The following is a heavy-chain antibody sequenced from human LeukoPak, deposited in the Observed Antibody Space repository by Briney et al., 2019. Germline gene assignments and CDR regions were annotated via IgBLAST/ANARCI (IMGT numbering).Heavy chain of an antibody. CDR2: INHSGST. V-gene: IGHV4-34*01. Sequence: SETLSLTCAVYGVSFSGYYWSWIRQPPGKGLEWIGEINHSGSTNYNPSLKSRVTISVDTSKNQFSLKLSSVTAADTAVYYCAVTYYDFWSGYPNWFDPWGQGTLVTVSS. CDR3: AVTYYDFWSGYPNWFDP. CDR1: GVSFSGYY. J-gene: IGHJ5*02. D-gene: IGHD3-3*01.